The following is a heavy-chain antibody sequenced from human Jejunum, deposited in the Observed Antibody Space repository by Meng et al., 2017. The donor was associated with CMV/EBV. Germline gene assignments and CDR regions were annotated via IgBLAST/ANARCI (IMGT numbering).Heavy chain of an antibody. D-gene: IGHD1-26*01. CDR1: GFSFRSYW. V-gene: IGHV3-74*01. Sequence: EVQLVESGGGCVQTGGSWSLACAASGFSFRSYWMHWVRQAPGKGLVWVSRINSDGSHTSNADSVKGRFTISRDNAKNTLYLQMSTLRAEDTAVYYCARSLNSGSYPDYWGQGTLVTVSS. CDR2: INSDGSHT. J-gene: IGHJ4*02. CDR3: ARSLNSGSYPDY.